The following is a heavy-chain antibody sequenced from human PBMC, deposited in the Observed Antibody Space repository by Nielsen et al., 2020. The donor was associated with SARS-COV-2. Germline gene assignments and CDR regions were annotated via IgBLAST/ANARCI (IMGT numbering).Heavy chain of an antibody. CDR3: ARDRDGYNHHYYYYYGMDV. Sequence: ASVKVSCKASGYTFTSYGISWVRQAPGQGLEWMGWISAYNGNTNYAQKFQGRVTITADKSTSTAYMELSSLRSEDTAVYYCARDRDGYNHHYYYYYGMDVWGQGTTVTVSS. CDR2: ISAYNGNT. CDR1: GYTFTSYG. J-gene: IGHJ6*02. V-gene: IGHV1-18*04. D-gene: IGHD5-24*01.